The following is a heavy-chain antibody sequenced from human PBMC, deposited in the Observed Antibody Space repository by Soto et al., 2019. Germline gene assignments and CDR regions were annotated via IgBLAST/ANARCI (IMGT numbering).Heavy chain of an antibody. CDR1: GFTFSNAW. J-gene: IGHJ4*02. CDR2: IKSKTDGGTT. CDR3: TTYSSSWKFDY. D-gene: IGHD6-13*01. V-gene: IGHV3-15*01. Sequence: EVQLVESGGGLVKAGGSLRLSCAASGFTFSNAWMSWVRQAPGKGLEWVGRIKSKTDGGTTDYAAPVKGRFTISRDDSKNTLYLQMNSLKTEDTAVYYCTTYSSSWKFDYWGQGTLVTVSS.